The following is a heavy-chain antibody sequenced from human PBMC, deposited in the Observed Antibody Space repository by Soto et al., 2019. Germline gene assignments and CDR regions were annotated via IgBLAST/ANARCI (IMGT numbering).Heavy chain of an antibody. Sequence: QVQLVQSGAEVKKPGSSVKVSCKASGGTFSSYAISWVRQAPGQGLEWMGGIIPIFGTANYAQKFQGRVTITADESTSTAYMGLSSLRTEDTAVYSWARGPRGSGWYPATTYWYCDLWCRGTLVTVSS. CDR3: ARGPRGSGWYPATTYWYCDL. CDR1: GGTFSSYA. V-gene: IGHV1-69*01. D-gene: IGHD6-19*01. J-gene: IGHJ2*01. CDR2: IIPIFGTA.